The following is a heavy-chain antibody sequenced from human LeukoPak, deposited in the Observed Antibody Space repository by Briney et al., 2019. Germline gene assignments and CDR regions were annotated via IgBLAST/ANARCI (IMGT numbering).Heavy chain of an antibody. J-gene: IGHJ4*02. CDR1: GGSISSSNYY. V-gene: IGHV4-39*01. CDR3: ARLDYGDFFDY. CDR2: LYYSGST. D-gene: IGHD4-17*01. Sequence: SSETLSLTCTVSGGSISSSNYYWGWIRQPPGKGLEWIGNLYYSGSTYYNPSLKSRVTISVDTSKNQFSLKLSSVTAADTAVYYCARLDYGDFFDYWGQGTLVTVSS.